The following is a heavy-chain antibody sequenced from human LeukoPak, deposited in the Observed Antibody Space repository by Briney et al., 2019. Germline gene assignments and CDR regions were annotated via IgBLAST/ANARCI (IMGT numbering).Heavy chain of an antibody. CDR2: IYPGDSDT. Sequence: GESLKISCKGSGYSFTSYWIGWVRQMPGKGLEWMGIIYPGDSDTGYSPSFQGQVTISADKSISTAYLQWSSLKASDTAMYYCARHGEGFGELPSNWFDPWGQGTLVTVSS. V-gene: IGHV5-51*01. J-gene: IGHJ5*02. CDR1: GYSFTSYW. CDR3: ARHGEGFGELPSNWFDP. D-gene: IGHD3-10*01.